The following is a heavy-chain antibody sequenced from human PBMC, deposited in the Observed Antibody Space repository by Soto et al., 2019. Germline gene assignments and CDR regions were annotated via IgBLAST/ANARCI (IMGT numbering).Heavy chain of an antibody. CDR3: ARDTGFDYDFWSGYWSYFDY. CDR2: INPSGGST. Sequence: ASVKVSCKASGYTFTSYYMHLVRQAPGQGLEWMGIINPSGGSTSYAQKFQGRVTMTRDTSTSTVYMELSSLRSEDTAVYYCARDTGFDYDFWSGYWSYFDYWGQGTLVTVSS. J-gene: IGHJ4*02. D-gene: IGHD3-3*01. CDR1: GYTFTSYY. V-gene: IGHV1-46*01.